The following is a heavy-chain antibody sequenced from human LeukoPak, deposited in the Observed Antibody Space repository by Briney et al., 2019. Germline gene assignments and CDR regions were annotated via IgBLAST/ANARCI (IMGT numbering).Heavy chain of an antibody. CDR2: ISSSGSDR. V-gene: IGHV3-11*01. D-gene: IGHD3-10*01. Sequence: PGGSLRLSCAASEFTFSEYYMSWIRQAPGKGLEWVSYISSSGSDRYYSDSVKGRFTISRDNAKNSLYLQMNRLRAEDTAVYYCARDYGSGNYPDAFDIWGQGTMVTVSS. J-gene: IGHJ3*02. CDR3: ARDYGSGNYPDAFDI. CDR1: EFTFSEYY.